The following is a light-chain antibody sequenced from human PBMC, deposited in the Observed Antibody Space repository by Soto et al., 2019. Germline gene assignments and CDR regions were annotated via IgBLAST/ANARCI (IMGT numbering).Light chain of an antibody. Sequence: QSVLTQPPSVSGAPGQRVIISCTGNSSNIGAPYDVSWYQQLPGTGPKLLIYDNDKRPSGIPDRFSGSKSGTAATLGVTGLQTGDEADYYCATWDSSLSGVVFGGGTKLTVL. CDR3: ATWDSSLSGVV. CDR1: SSNIGAPYD. J-gene: IGLJ2*01. CDR2: DND. V-gene: IGLV1-51*01.